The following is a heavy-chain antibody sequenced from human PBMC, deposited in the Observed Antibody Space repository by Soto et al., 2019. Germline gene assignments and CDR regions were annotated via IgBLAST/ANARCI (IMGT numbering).Heavy chain of an antibody. CDR2: ISPSGGST. CDR1: GYTFTSYY. CDR3: ARDRYGQWLTHNWFDP. V-gene: IGHV1-46*01. D-gene: IGHD6-19*01. J-gene: IGHJ5*02. Sequence: ASVKVSCKASGYTFTSYYMHWVRQAPGQGLEWMGIISPSGGSTSYAQKFQGRVTMTRDTSTSTVYMELSSLRSEDTAVYYCARDRYGQWLTHNWFDPWGQGTLVTVSS.